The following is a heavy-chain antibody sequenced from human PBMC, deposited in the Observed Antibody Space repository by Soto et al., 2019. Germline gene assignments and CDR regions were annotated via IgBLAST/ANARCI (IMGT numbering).Heavy chain of an antibody. CDR1: GFTFDDYG. V-gene: IGHV3-20*04. D-gene: IGHD4-17*01. CDR3: ARAPGYYGDFFDY. J-gene: IGHJ4*02. CDR2: INRDGRST. Sequence: PGGSLRPSCAASGFTFDDYGMSWVRQAPGKGLEWVSGINRDGRSTGYADSMKGRFTISRDNAKNSLYLQMNSLRAEDTALYFCARAPGYYGDFFDYWGQGTLVTVSS.